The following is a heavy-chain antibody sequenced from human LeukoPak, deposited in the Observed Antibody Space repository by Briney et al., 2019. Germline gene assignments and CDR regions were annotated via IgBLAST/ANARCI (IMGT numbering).Heavy chain of an antibody. CDR2: IKQDGSEK. CDR3: ASIDY. J-gene: IGHJ4*02. Sequence: PGGSLRLSCPASGFTFSSYWMSWVRQAPGKGLEWVANIKQDGSEKYYVDSVKGRFTISRDNAKNSLYLQMNSLRAEDTAVYYCASIDYWGQGTLVTVSS. CDR1: GFTFSSYW. V-gene: IGHV3-7*01.